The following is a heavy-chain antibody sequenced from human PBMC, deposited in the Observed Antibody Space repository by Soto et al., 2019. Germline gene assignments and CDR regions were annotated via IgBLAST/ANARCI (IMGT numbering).Heavy chain of an antibody. CDR1: GGSISSGGYY. J-gene: IGHJ5*02. D-gene: IGHD6-6*01. V-gene: IGHV4-31*03. Sequence: SETLSLTCTVSGGSISSGGYYWSWIRQHPGKGLEWIGYIYYSGSTYYNPSLKSRVTISVDTSKNQFSLKLSSVTAADTAVYYCAREGSSSSSSDNWFDPWGQGTLVTVSS. CDR3: AREGSSSSSSDNWFDP. CDR2: IYYSGST.